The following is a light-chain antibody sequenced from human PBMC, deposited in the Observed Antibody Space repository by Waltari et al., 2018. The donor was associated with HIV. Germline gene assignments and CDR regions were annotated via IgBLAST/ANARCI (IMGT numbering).Light chain of an antibody. CDR1: NSDFGRYDF. V-gene: IGLV2-14*01. CDR2: DVR. J-gene: IGLJ1*01. CDR3: SSWTSSTTLV. Sequence: QSALTQPASVSGSPGQSITISCTGTNSDFGRYDFVSWYQQYPGKAPRLIISDVRNRPSGISSRFSGSKYGYTASLTISGLRAEDEADYFCSSWTSSTTLVFGTGTKVTVL.